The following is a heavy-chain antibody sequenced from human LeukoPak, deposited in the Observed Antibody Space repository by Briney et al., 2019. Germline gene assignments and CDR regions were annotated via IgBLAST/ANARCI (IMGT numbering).Heavy chain of an antibody. CDR1: GYTFTCYY. J-gene: IGHJ4*02. CDR2: INPNSGGT. CDR3: ARGYSSGWRGYYFDY. V-gene: IGHV1-2*04. D-gene: IGHD6-19*01. Sequence: ASVKVSCQASGYTFTCYYMHWVRQAPGQGPEWAGWINPNSGGTNYAQKFQGWVTMTRDTSISTAYMELSRLRSDDTAVYYCARGYSSGWRGYYFDYWGQGTLVTVSS.